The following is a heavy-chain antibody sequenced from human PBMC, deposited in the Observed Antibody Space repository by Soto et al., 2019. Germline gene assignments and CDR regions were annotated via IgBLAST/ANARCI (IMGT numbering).Heavy chain of an antibody. Sequence: SETLSLTCTVSGGSISSYYWSWIRQPPGKGLEWIGYIYYSGSTNYNPSLKSRVTISVDTSKNQFSLKLSSVTAADTAVYYCAGDKGLYSGYDAWGQGTLVTVSS. CDR3: AGDKGLYSGYDA. CDR2: IYYSGST. J-gene: IGHJ5*02. V-gene: IGHV4-59*01. CDR1: GGSISSYY. D-gene: IGHD5-12*01.